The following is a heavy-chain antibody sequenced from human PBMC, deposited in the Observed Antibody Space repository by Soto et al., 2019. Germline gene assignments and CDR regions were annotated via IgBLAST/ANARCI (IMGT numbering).Heavy chain of an antibody. Sequence: SETLSLTCAVYGGSFSGYYWSWIRQPPGKGLEWIGEINHSGSTNYNPSLKSRVTISVDMSKNQFSLKLSSVTAADTAVYYCARVKGSKGYYYYGMDVWGQGTTVTVSS. CDR1: GGSFSGYY. J-gene: IGHJ6*02. CDR3: ARVKGSKGYYYYGMDV. CDR2: INHSGST. V-gene: IGHV4-34*01. D-gene: IGHD4-4*01.